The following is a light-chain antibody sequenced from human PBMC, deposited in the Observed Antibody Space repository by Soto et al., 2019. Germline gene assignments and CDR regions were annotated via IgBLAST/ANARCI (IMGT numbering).Light chain of an antibody. CDR2: RTS. CDR1: QSISSN. Sequence: EIAMTQSPATLSVSPGERATFSCRASQSISSNLAWYQQKPGQAPRLLMFRTSSRATGFPARFSGGGSGTEFTLTISSLQSEDFAVYYCQQYNNWPWTFGQGTKVDIK. V-gene: IGKV3-15*01. CDR3: QQYNNWPWT. J-gene: IGKJ1*01.